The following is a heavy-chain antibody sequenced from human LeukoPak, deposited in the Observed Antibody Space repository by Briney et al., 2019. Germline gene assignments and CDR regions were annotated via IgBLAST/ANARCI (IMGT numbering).Heavy chain of an antibody. CDR2: ISSSSSYI. V-gene: IGHV3-21*01. CDR1: GFTFSSYS. J-gene: IGHJ4*02. D-gene: IGHD3-10*01. Sequence: GGSLRLSCAASGFTFSSYSMNWIRQAPGKGLEWVSSISSSSSYIYYADSVKGRFTISRDNAKNSLYLEMNSLRAEDTAVYYCARAYGSGSYYNEDYWGQGTLVTVSS. CDR3: ARAYGSGSYYNEDY.